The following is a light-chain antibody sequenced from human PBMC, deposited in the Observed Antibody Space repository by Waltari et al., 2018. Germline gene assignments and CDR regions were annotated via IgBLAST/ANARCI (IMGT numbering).Light chain of an antibody. CDR2: RVS. J-gene: IGKJ3*01. CDR3: MQSLHNPFT. V-gene: IGKV2D-29*01. Sequence: DIVMTQTPLSLPVTPGEPASISCRSSQSLLHSNGNTYLYWYLQKPGQPPRLLIYRVSNRFSGVPYRFSGSGTGTDFTLKISRVEAEDVGVYYCMQSLHNPFTFGPGTKLDIK. CDR1: QSLLHSNGNTY.